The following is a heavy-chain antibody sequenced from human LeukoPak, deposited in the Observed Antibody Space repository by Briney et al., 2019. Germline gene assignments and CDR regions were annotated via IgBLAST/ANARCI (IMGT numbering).Heavy chain of an antibody. J-gene: IGHJ4*02. CDR3: ARDRIYDISTGYSRAFDY. Sequence: GGSLRLSCAASGFTFSSYSMNWVRQAPGKGLEWVSSISSSSSYIYYADSVKGRFTISRDNAKNSLYLQMNSLRAEDTAVYYCARDRIYDISTGYSRAFDYWGQGTLVTVSS. CDR1: GFTFSSYS. CDR2: ISSSSSYI. V-gene: IGHV3-21*01. D-gene: IGHD3-9*01.